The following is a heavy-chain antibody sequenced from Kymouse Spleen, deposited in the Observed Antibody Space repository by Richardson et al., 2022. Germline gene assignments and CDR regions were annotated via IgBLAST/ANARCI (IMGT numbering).Heavy chain of an antibody. D-gene: IGHD5-18,IGHD5-18*01. Sequence: EVQLVESGGGLIQPGGSLRLSCAASGFTVSSNYMSWVRQAPGKGLEWVSVIYSGGSTYYADSVKGRFTISRDNSKNTLYLQMNSLRAEDTAVYYCARDGGGYSYGPFDYWGQGTLVTVSS. V-gene: IGHV3-53*01. CDR3: ARDGGGYSYGPFDY. J-gene: IGHJ4*02. CDR2: IYSGGST. CDR1: GFTVSSNY.